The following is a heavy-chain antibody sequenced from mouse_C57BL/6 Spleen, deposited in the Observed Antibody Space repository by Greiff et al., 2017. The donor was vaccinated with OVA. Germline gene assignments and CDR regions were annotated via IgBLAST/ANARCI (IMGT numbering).Heavy chain of an antibody. CDR1: GYTFTSYW. CDR3: TRKEGDDGYYKKGAMDY. CDR2: IYPGNSDT. Sequence: DVQLQESGTVLARPGASVKMSCKTSGYTFTSYWMHWVKQRPGQGLEWIGAIYPGNSDTSYNQKFKGKAKLPAVTSASTAYMELSSLTNEDSSVYYCTRKEGDDGYYKKGAMDYWGQGTSVTVSS. V-gene: IGHV1-5*01. D-gene: IGHD2-3*01. J-gene: IGHJ4*01.